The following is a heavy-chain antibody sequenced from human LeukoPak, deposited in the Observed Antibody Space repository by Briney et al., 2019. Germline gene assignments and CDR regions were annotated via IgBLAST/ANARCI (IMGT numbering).Heavy chain of an antibody. D-gene: IGHD2-21*02. CDR1: GFTFSSYA. CDR2: ISGSGGST. Sequence: GGSLRLSCAASGFTFSSYAMSWVRQAPGKGLEWVSAISGSGGSTYYADSVKGRFTISGDNSKNTLYLQMNSLRAEDTAVYYCAKDKVVVVTAIPSYWGQGTLVNVSS. V-gene: IGHV3-23*01. CDR3: AKDKVVVVTAIPSY. J-gene: IGHJ4*02.